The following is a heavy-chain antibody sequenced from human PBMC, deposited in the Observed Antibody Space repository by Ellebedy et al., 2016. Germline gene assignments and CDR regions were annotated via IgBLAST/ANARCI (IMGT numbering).Heavy chain of an antibody. CDR3: TTVYRYNYDSV. D-gene: IGHD5-18*01. J-gene: IGHJ4*02. CDR1: GFTFSNAW. V-gene: IGHV3-15*01. Sequence: GGSLRLSCAASGFTFSNAWMNWVRQAPGKGLEWVGRIKSKTDGGAADYPAPVKGRFTISRDDSKNTLYLQMNSLKTEDTAVYFCTTVYRYNYDSVWGQGTLVTVSS. CDR2: IKSKTDGGAA.